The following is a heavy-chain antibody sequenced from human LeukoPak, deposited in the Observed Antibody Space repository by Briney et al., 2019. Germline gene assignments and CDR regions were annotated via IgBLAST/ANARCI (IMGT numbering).Heavy chain of an antibody. CDR1: GFTFNSYG. J-gene: IGHJ4*02. Sequence: PGGSLRLSCAASGFTFNSYGMHWVRQAPGKGLEWVAFIRYDGSNKYHADSVKGRFTISRDNSKNTLYLQMNSLRAEDTAVYYCAKDLTYYYGSGKSSWGQGTLVTVSS. CDR3: AKDLTYYYGSGKSS. CDR2: IRYDGSNK. D-gene: IGHD3-10*01. V-gene: IGHV3-30*02.